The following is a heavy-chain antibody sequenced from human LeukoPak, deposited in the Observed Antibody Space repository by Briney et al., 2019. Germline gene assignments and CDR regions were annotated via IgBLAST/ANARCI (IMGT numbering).Heavy chain of an antibody. V-gene: IGHV3-33*01. CDR3: ARDPEGVCNYYFDY. D-gene: IGHD1-1*01. CDR2: IWYDGSNK. Sequence: GGSLRLSCAASGFTFSSYGMHWVRQAPGNGLEWVAVIWYDGSNKYYADSVKGRFTISRDNSKNTLYLHMNSLRAEDTAVYYCARDPEGVCNYYFDYWGQGTLVTVSS. J-gene: IGHJ4*02. CDR1: GFTFSSYG.